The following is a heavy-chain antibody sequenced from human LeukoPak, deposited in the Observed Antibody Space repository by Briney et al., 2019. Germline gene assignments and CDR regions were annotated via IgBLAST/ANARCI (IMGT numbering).Heavy chain of an antibody. CDR3: TTDFIAAADDYFDY. CDR2: IKSKTDGGTT. D-gene: IGHD6-13*01. J-gene: IGHJ4*02. V-gene: IGHV3-15*01. Sequence: PGGSLRLSCAASGFTFSSYSMNWVRQAPGKGLEWVGRIKSKTDGGTTDYAAPVKGRFTISRDDSKNTLYLQMNSLKTEDTAVYYCTTDFIAAADDYFDYWGQGTLVTVSS. CDR1: GFTFSSYS.